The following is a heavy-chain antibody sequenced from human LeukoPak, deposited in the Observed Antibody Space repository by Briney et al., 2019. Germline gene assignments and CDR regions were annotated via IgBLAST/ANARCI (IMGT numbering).Heavy chain of an antibody. CDR1: GGSISSDY. CDR2: IYYDGST. D-gene: IGHD6-6*01. CDR3: ARLISSIPFDY. V-gene: IGHV4-59*08. J-gene: IGHJ4*02. Sequence: SETLSLTCTVSGGSISSDYWSWIRQPPGKGLEWIGYIYYDGSTNYNSSLKSRVTISADTSKNQFSLNLSSVTAADTAVYYCARLISSIPFDYWGQGTLVTVSS.